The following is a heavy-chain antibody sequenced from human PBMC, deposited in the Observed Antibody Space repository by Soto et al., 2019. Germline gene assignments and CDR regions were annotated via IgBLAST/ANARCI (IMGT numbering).Heavy chain of an antibody. CDR3: ARDFEPLVVPAAVVGNWFDP. D-gene: IGHD2-2*01. Sequence: ASVKVSCKTSGYTFTDYYMHWVRQAPGLGLERMGWINPSSGGTNYAQRFQGRVTTTWDTSSSTAYLELSNLRSDDTAVYYCARDFEPLVVPAAVVGNWFDPWGQGTLVTVSS. CDR2: INPSSGGT. V-gene: IGHV1-2*02. J-gene: IGHJ5*02. CDR1: GYTFTDYY.